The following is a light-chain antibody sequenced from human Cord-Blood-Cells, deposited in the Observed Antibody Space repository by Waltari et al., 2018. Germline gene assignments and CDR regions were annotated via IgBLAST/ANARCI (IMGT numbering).Light chain of an antibody. J-gene: IGLJ2*01. Sequence: QSALTHPAPVSGSPGQSITISCTGTSSDVGSYNLVSWYQQHPGKDPKLMIYEVSKRPSGVSNRFSGSKSGNTASLTSSGLQAEDEADYYCCSYAGSSTLVFGGGTKLTVL. CDR2: EVS. CDR3: CSYAGSSTLV. V-gene: IGLV2-23*02. CDR1: SSDVGSYNL.